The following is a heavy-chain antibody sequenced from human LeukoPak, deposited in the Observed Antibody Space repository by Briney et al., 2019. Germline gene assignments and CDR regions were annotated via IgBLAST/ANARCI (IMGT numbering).Heavy chain of an antibody. J-gene: IGHJ4*02. V-gene: IGHV4-39*01. CDR2: IYYSGST. CDR1: GGSISSSSYY. Sequence: PSETLSLTCTVSGGSISSSSYYWGWIRQPPGKGLEWIGSIYYSGSTYYNPSLKSRVTISVDTSKNQFSLKLSSVTAADTAVYYCARAAREGIVGATTGFDYWGQGTLVTVSS. D-gene: IGHD1-26*01. CDR3: ARAAREGIVGATTGFDY.